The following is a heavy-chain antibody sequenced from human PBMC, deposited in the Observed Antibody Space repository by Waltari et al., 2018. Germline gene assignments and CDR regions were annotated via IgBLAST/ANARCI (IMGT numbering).Heavy chain of an antibody. CDR2: IYYSGST. D-gene: IGHD3-22*01. V-gene: IGHV4-59*01. Sequence: QVQLQESGPGLVKPSETLSLTCTVSGGSISSYYWGWIRQPPGKGLEWIGYIYYSGSTNYNPSLKSRVTISVDTSKNQFSLKLSSVTAADTAVYYCAGYSSGYPYYFDYWGQGTLVTVSS. CDR1: GGSISSYY. CDR3: AGYSSGYPYYFDY. J-gene: IGHJ4*02.